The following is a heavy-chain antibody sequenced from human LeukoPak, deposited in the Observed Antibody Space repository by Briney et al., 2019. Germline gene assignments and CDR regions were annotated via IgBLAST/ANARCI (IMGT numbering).Heavy chain of an antibody. J-gene: IGHJ3*02. CDR1: GGSFSGYY. D-gene: IGHD3-10*01. CDR3: ASTRGVDDAFDI. Sequence: PSETLSLTCAVYGGSFSGYYWSWIRQPPGKGLEWIGEINHSGSTNYNPSLKSRVTISVDTSKNQFSLKLSSVTAADTAVYYCASTRGVDDAFDIWDQGTMVTVSS. V-gene: IGHV4-34*01. CDR2: INHSGST.